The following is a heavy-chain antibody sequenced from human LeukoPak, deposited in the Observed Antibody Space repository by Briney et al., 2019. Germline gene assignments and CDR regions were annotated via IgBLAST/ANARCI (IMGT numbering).Heavy chain of an antibody. V-gene: IGHV4-30-2*01. CDR1: GGSICSGGYS. J-gene: IGHJ5*02. CDR3: ASVRGYSSGWYASGFDP. D-gene: IGHD6-19*01. CDR2: IYHSGST. Sequence: SQTLSLTCAVSGGSICSGGYSWSWIRQPPGKGLEWIGYIYHSGSTYYNPSFKSRVTISVDRSKNQFSLKLTSVTAADTAVYYCASVRGYSSGWYASGFDPWGQGTLVTVSS.